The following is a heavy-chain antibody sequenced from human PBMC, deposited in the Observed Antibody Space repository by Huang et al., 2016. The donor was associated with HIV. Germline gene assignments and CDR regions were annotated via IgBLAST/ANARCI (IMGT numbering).Heavy chain of an antibody. CDR2: ISVYNGNT. Sequence: QVQLVQSGVEVKKPGASVKVSCKTSGYTFTHYGISWVRQAPGQGLEWMGWISVYNGNTHYTQNFQGRVTMTIDISTTTAYMELRSLRSDDTAVYYCVRDKLYDINSYRDAFEIWGRGTMVIVS. V-gene: IGHV1-18*01. CDR1: GYTFTHYG. D-gene: IGHD3-9*01. CDR3: VRDKLYDINSYRDAFEI. J-gene: IGHJ3*02.